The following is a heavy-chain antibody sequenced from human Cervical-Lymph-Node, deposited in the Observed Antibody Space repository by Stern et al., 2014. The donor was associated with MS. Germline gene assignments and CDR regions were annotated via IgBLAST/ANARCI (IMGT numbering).Heavy chain of an antibody. CDR3: VRDLEGAAGY. V-gene: IGHV3-74*03. Sequence: VQLVQSGGGLLQPGGSLRLSCAASGFTFSSYWMHWVRQAPGKGLVWVSRINEDGRTTTYADSVKGRFTISRDNAKNTLFLQMNSLRAEDTAVYYCVRDLEGAAGYWGQGTLVTVSS. CDR1: GFTFSSYW. CDR2: INEDGRTT. D-gene: IGHD6-13*01. J-gene: IGHJ4*02.